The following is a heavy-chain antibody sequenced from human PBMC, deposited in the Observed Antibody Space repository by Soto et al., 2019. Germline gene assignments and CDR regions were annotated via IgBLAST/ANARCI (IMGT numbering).Heavy chain of an antibody. CDR2: IYYSGST. Sequence: LSLTCTVSGGSISSGDYYWSWIRQPPGKGLEWIGYIYYSGSTYYNPSLKSRVTISVDTSKNQFSLKLSSVTAADTAVYYCASLPDYDILTGYYVWGQGTLVTVSS. D-gene: IGHD3-9*01. CDR1: GGSISSGDYY. J-gene: IGHJ4*02. CDR3: ASLPDYDILTGYYV. V-gene: IGHV4-30-4*01.